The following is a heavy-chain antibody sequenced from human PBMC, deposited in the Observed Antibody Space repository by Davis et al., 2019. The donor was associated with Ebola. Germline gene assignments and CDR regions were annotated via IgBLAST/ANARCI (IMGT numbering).Heavy chain of an antibody. V-gene: IGHV1-69*10. CDR3: ARDRGDYGDDYYYGMDV. J-gene: IGHJ6*02. CDR1: GGTFSSYA. Sequence: SVKVSCKASGGTFSSYAISWVRQAPGQGLEWMGGIIPILGIANYAQKFQGRVTITADESTSTAYMELSSLRSEDTAVYYCARDRGDYGDDYYYGMDVWGQGTTVTVSS. CDR2: IIPILGIA. D-gene: IGHD4-17*01.